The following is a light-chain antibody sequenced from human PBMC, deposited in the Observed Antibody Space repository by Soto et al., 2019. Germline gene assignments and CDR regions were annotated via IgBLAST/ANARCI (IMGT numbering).Light chain of an antibody. J-gene: IGKJ3*01. V-gene: IGKV1-12*01. CDR1: QGLSSW. CDR2: AAS. Sequence: DIQMSPSPSSLSASVGDRVTMTCRAGQGLSSWVAWYQQKPGAAPKLLIYAASSLQSGVPSRFSGSGSGTYFTLTISSLQPEDFATYYCQEANSFSGTFGPGTKVDIK. CDR3: QEANSFSGT.